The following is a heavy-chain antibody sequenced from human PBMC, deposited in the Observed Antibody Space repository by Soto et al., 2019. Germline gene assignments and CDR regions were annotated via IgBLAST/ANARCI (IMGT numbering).Heavy chain of an antibody. Sequence: PSETLSLTCTVSGGSISSYYWSWIRQPPGKGLEWIGYIYYSGSTNYNPSLKSRVTISVDTSKNQFSLKLSSVTAADTAVYYCARGMGIAAALIDPWGQGTLVTVS. J-gene: IGHJ5*02. D-gene: IGHD6-13*01. CDR3: ARGMGIAAALIDP. CDR1: GGSISSYY. V-gene: IGHV4-59*01. CDR2: IYYSGST.